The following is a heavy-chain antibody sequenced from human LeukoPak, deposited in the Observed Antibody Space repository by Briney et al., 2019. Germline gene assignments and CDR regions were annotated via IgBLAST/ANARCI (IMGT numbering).Heavy chain of an antibody. Sequence: ASVTVSFKASGYTFTIYGISRVRQAPGQGLEWMGWISGYNGHTNYAQKLQGRVTMTADTSTSTLYMELRSLRSDDTAVYYCAREVTMVRGVITKFYYYGMDVWGQGTTVTVSS. V-gene: IGHV1-18*01. CDR3: AREVTMVRGVITKFYYYGMDV. D-gene: IGHD3-10*01. J-gene: IGHJ6*02. CDR2: ISGYNGHT. CDR1: GYTFTIYG.